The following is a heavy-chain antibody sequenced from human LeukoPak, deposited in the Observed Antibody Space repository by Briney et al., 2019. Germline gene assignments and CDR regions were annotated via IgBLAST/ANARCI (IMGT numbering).Heavy chain of an antibody. D-gene: IGHD3-10*01. CDR3: ANENYYGSGSYADH. CDR2: ISHDGSNT. CDR1: GFTFSNFG. Sequence: GGSLRLSCATSGFTFSNFGMNWVRQAPGKGLEWVAIISHDGSNTYYADSVKGRFTISRDNSKNTLYLQMNSLRAEDTAVYYCANENYYGSGSYADHWGQGTLVTVSS. V-gene: IGHV3-30*18. J-gene: IGHJ4*02.